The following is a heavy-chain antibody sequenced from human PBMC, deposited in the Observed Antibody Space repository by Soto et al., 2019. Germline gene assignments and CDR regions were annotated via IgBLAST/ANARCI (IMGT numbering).Heavy chain of an antibody. J-gene: IGHJ4*02. CDR3: SYCGGDCSMSNFDY. CDR1: GFTFSSYG. D-gene: IGHD2-21*02. V-gene: IGHV3-30*03. Sequence: QVQLVESGGGVVQPGRYLRLSCAASGFTFSSYGMHWVRQAPGKGLEWVAVISYDGSNKYYADSVKGRFTISRDNSKNTLYLQMNSMRAEDTAVYYCSYCGGDCSMSNFDYWGQGTLVTVSS. CDR2: ISYDGSNK.